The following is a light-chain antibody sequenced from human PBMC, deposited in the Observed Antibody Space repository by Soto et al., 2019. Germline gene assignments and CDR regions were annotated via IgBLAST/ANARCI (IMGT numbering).Light chain of an antibody. Sequence: QSALTQPRSVSGSPGQSVTISCTGTSSDVGGYNYVSWYQQHPGKAPKLMIYDVSKRPSGVPDRFSGSKSGNTASLTISGLHAEDEADYYCCSYAGSYTFLFGGGTKLTVL. CDR3: CSYAGSYTFL. CDR1: SSDVGGYNY. CDR2: DVS. J-gene: IGLJ2*01. V-gene: IGLV2-11*01.